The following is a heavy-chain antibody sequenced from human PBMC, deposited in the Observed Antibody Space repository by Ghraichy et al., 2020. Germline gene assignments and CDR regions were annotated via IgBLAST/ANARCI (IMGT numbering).Heavy chain of an antibody. J-gene: IGHJ5*02. CDR3: SRDNEGTA. CDR2: VSKTGST. CDR1: GASFTSHD. Sequence: LRLSCTVSGASFTSHDWSWIRQPPGERLEWIGYVSKTGSTNYNPSLGSRVTMALDKSKSQVSLRLTSVTAADTAIYYCSRDNEGTAWGQGVLVTVSS. V-gene: IGHV4-59*11. D-gene: IGHD3/OR15-3a*01.